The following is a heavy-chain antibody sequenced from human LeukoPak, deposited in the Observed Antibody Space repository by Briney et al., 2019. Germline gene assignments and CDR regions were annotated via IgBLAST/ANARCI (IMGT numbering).Heavy chain of an antibody. CDR3: AGDGDRRYDGYNYLNY. D-gene: IGHD5-24*01. V-gene: IGHV3-30*04. CDR1: GYTFTSYA. J-gene: IGHJ4*02. CDR2: ISYDGSNK. Sequence: SCKASGYTFTSYAMHWVRQAPGKGLEWVAVISYDGSNKYYADSVKGRFTISRDNSKNTLYLQMNSLRAEDTAVYYCAGDGDRRYDGYNYLNYWGQGTLVTVSS.